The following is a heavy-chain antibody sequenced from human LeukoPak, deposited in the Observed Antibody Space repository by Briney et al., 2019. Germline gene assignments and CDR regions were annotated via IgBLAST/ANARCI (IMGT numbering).Heavy chain of an antibody. CDR1: GGSISSYY. J-gene: IGHJ5*02. CDR3: ARHQAAAARNWFDP. V-gene: IGHV4-59*08. CDR2: IYYSGST. D-gene: IGHD6-13*01. Sequence: SETLSLTCTVSGGSISSYYWSWIRQPPGKGLEWIGYIYYSGSTNYNPSLKSRVTISVDTSKNQFSLKLSSVTAADTAVYYCARHQAAAARNWFDPWGQGTLVTASS.